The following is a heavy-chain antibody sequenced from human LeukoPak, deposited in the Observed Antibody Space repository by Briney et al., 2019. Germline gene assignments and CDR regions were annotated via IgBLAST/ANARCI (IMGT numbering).Heavy chain of an antibody. Sequence: GASVKVSCKASGYTFTGYYMHWVRQAPGQGLEWMGWINPNSGGTNYAQKFQGRVTMTRDTSISTAYMELSRLRSDDTAVYYCARDFWSGSAHFDYWGQGTLVTVS. D-gene: IGHD3-3*01. V-gene: IGHV1-2*02. CDR2: INPNSGGT. CDR1: GYTFTGYY. J-gene: IGHJ4*02. CDR3: ARDFWSGSAHFDY.